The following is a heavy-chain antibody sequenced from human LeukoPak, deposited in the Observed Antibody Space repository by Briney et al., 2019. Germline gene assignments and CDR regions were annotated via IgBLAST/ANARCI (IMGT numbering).Heavy chain of an antibody. CDR2: IYSGGST. J-gene: IGHJ4*02. CDR3: ARVSPEVTLDY. V-gene: IGHV3-53*01. D-gene: IGHD2-21*02. Sequence: GGSLRLSCAASGFTVSSNYMSWVRQAPGKGLEWVSVIYSGGSTYYADSVRGRFTISRDNSKNTLYLQMNSLRAEDAAVYYCARVSPEVTLDYWGQGTLVTVSS. CDR1: GFTVSSNY.